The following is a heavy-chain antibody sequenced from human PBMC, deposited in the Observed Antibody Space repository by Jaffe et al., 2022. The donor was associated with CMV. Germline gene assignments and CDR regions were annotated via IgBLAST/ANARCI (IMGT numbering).Heavy chain of an antibody. V-gene: IGHV3-43*01. J-gene: IGHJ6*03. CDR1: GFTFDDYT. D-gene: IGHD6-6*01. CDR2: ISWDGGST. Sequence: EVQLVESGGVVVQPGGSLRLSCAASGFTFDDYTMHWVRQAPGKGLEWVSLISWDGGSTYYADSVKGRFTISRDNSKNSLYLQMNSLRTEDTALYYCAKESTARGYYYYYMDVWGKGTTVTVSS. CDR3: AKESTARGYYYYYMDV.